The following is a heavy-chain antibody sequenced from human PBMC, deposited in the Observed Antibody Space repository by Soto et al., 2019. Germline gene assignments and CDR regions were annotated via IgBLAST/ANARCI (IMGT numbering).Heavy chain of an antibody. CDR2: IYPGDSDT. CDR3: ARHSLATQPGDY. Sequence: PGESLKISCNASGYRFSTYWIAWVRQRPGKGLDWVGIIYPGDSDTRYSTSFQGQVTISVDNSIDTAYLEWTTLRASDRAMYYCARHSLATQPGDYWGQGTRVTVSS. V-gene: IGHV5-51*01. CDR1: GYRFSTYW. J-gene: IGHJ4*02. D-gene: IGHD5-12*01.